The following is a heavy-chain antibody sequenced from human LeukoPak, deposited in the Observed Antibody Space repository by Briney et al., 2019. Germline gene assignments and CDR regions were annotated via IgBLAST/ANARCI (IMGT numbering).Heavy chain of an antibody. CDR1: GFTFSSYS. CDR3: ARRVWWRTGGAFDI. D-gene: IGHD1-1*01. V-gene: IGHV3-48*04. CDR2: ISSSGHTI. Sequence: GGSLRLSCAASGFTFSSYSMNWVRQAPGKGLEWISYISSSGHTIYYADSVKGRFTISRDNAKNSLYLQMNSLRAEDTAVYYCARRVWWRTGGAFDIWGQGTMVTVSS. J-gene: IGHJ3*02.